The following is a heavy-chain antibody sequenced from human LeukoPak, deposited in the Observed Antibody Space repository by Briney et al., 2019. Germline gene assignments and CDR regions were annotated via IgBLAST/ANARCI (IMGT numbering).Heavy chain of an antibody. CDR2: ISSNGGST. Sequence: GGSLRLSCSAAGFTFSSYAMHWVRQAPGKGLEYVSAISSNGGSTYYADSVKGRFTISRDNSKNTLYLQMSSLRAEDTAVYYCLKGSGSSSNLNGFDPWGQGTLVTVSS. CDR1: GFTFSSYA. J-gene: IGHJ5*02. D-gene: IGHD6-13*01. V-gene: IGHV3-64D*09. CDR3: LKGSGSSSNLNGFDP.